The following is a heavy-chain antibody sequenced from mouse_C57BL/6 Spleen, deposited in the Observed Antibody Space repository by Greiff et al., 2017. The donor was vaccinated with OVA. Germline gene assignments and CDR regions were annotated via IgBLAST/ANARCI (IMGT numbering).Heavy chain of an antibody. CDR1: GYTFTDYY. J-gene: IGHJ4*01. CDR2: INPNNGGT. D-gene: IGHD2-4*01. Sequence: VQLQQSGPELVKPGASVKISCKASGYTFTDYYMNWVKQSHGKSLEWIGDINPNNGGTSYNQKFKGKATLTVDKSSSTAYMELRSLTSEDSAVYYCARRDYDVHYYAMDYWGQGTSVTVSS. CDR3: ARRDYDVHYYAMDY. V-gene: IGHV1-26*01.